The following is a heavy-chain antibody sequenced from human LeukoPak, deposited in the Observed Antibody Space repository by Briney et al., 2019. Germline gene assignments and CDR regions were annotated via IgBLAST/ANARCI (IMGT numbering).Heavy chain of an antibody. CDR3: AELGITMIGGV. CDR2: ISVGATYI. J-gene: IGHJ6*04. D-gene: IGHD3-10*02. V-gene: IGHV3-21*01. CDR1: AFTFRNYN. Sequence: GGSLRLSCAASAFTFRNYNMNWVRQAPGKGLEWILSISVGATYIYYADSVKGRFTISRDDSKKSLYLQMNSLRAEDTAVYYCAELGITMIGGVWGKGTTVTISS.